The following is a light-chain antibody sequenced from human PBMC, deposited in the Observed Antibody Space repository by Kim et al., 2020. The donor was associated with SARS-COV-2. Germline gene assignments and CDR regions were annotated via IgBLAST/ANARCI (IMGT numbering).Light chain of an antibody. CDR3: QQYSSSPLT. CDR2: GAS. CDR1: QSVSSSY. Sequence: EIVMTQSPATLSLSPGERATLSCRASQSVSSSYSAWHQQKPGQAPRLLNYGASSTATGTPDRFSGSGSGAVFTLTISRLEPEDFAVYCCQQYSSSPLTFGGGTKVDIK. V-gene: IGKV3-20*01. J-gene: IGKJ4*01.